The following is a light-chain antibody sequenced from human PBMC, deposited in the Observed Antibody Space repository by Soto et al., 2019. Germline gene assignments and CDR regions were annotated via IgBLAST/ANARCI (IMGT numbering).Light chain of an antibody. CDR3: SAYTTRSAV. J-gene: IGLJ1*01. V-gene: IGLV2-14*01. CDR2: EVT. Sequence: SALTQPASVSGSPGQSITISCTGTSTDIGAYNYVSWYQQHPGKAPKLLIYEVTNRPSGVSNRFSGSKSGNTASLTISGLQAEDEADYYCSAYTTRSAVFGTGTKVTVL. CDR1: STDIGAYNY.